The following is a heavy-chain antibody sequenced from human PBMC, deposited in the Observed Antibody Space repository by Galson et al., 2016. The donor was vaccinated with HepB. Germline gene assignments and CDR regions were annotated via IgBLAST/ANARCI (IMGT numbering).Heavy chain of an antibody. J-gene: IGHJ4*02. Sequence: SLRLSCAASGFTFSTFWMTWVRQAPGKGLEWVANIEQGGSGKYYVDSVKGRFTISRDNAKNSVYLQMNSLRGDDTAVYYCMSYSDAWYSGFWGQGTLVTVSS. CDR2: IEQGGSGK. V-gene: IGHV3-7*03. CDR1: GFTFSTFW. CDR3: MSYSDAWYSGF. D-gene: IGHD6-13*01.